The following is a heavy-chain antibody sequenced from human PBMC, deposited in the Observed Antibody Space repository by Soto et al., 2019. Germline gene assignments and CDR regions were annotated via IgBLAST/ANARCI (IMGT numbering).Heavy chain of an antibody. CDR1: GFTFSSHA. D-gene: IGHD5-18*01. CDR2: ISGSGGST. V-gene: IGHV3-23*01. J-gene: IGHJ6*02. Sequence: PGGSLRLSCAASGFTFSSHAMSWVRQAPGKGLEWVSAISGSGGSTYYADSVKGRFTISRDNSKNTLYLQMNSLRAEDTAVYYCAKAVDTAMVTDYYYGMDVWGQGTTVTVSS. CDR3: AKAVDTAMVTDYYYGMDV.